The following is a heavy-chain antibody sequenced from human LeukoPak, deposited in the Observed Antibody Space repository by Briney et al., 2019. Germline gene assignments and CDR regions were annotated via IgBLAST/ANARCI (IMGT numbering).Heavy chain of an antibody. CDR2: ISGSGCTT. V-gene: IGHV3-23*01. J-gene: IGHJ4*02. CDR3: ATSFGPVIAAAGTGAD. CDR1: GFTFSSYA. Sequence: GGSLRLSCAASGFTFSSYAMNWVRQAPGEGLEWVSVISGSGCTTYYADSVKGRFTISRDNSKNTLSLQMNSLRAEDTAVYYCATSFGPVIAAAGTGADWGQGTLVTVSS. D-gene: IGHD6-13*01.